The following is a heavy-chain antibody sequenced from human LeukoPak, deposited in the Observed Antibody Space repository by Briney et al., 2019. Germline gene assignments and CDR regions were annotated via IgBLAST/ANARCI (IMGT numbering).Heavy chain of an antibody. CDR3: ARGQGRYSYGYFYYYYMDV. J-gene: IGHJ6*03. D-gene: IGHD5-18*01. CDR2: INHSGST. V-gene: IGHV4-34*01. Sequence: PSETLSLTCAVYGGSFSGYYWSWIRQPPGKGLEWIGEINHSGSTNYNPSLKSRVTISVDTSKNQFSLKLSSVTAADTAVYYCARGQGRYSYGYFYYYYMDVWGKGTTVTISS. CDR1: GGSFSGYY.